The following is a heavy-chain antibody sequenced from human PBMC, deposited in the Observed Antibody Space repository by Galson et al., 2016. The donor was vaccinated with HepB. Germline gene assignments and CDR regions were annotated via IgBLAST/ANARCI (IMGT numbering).Heavy chain of an antibody. CDR1: GFTFSRYW. CDR2: ISASGSST. J-gene: IGHJ4*02. CDR3: AKGSSDWSPVDW. Sequence: SLRLSCAASGFTFSRYWMHWVRQAPGKGLEWVSTISASGSSTNYADSVKGRYTISRDNSKNTLNLQMNSLRGEDTAVYYCAKGSSDWSPVDWWGKGSLVTVSS. V-gene: IGHV3-23*01. D-gene: IGHD3-9*01.